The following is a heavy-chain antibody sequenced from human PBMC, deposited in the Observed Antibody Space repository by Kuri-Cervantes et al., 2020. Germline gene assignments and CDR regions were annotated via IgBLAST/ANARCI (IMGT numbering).Heavy chain of an antibody. CDR3: ARDHEDGLRGFDY. CDR2: ISSSGSTI. J-gene: IGHJ4*02. Sequence: LSLTCAASGFTFSSYEMNWVRQAPGKGLEWVSYISSSGSTIYYADSVKGRFTISRDNAKNSLYLQMNSLRAEDTAVYYCARDHEDGLRGFDYWGQGTLVTVSS. D-gene: IGHD3-10*01. V-gene: IGHV3-48*03. CDR1: GFTFSSYE.